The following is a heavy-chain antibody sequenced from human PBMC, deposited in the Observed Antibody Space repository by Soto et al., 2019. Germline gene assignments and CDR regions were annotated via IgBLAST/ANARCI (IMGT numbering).Heavy chain of an antibody. Sequence: EAQLVESGGGLVKPGGSLRLSCVDSGLTFSSYSMNWVRQAPGKGLEWVSSISSRSSVIFYADSVKGRFTISRDNAENSLYLQMNSLRADDTALYYCLRGGRSYTRDDVLDVWGRGTMVIVSS. D-gene: IGHD2-2*02. CDR2: ISSRSSVI. V-gene: IGHV3-21*06. CDR1: GLTFSSYS. CDR3: LRGGRSYTRDDVLDV. J-gene: IGHJ3*01.